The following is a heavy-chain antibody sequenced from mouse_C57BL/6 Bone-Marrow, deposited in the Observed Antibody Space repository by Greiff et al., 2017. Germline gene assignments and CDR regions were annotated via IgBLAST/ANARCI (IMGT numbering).Heavy chain of an antibody. Sequence: DVMLVESGGDLVKPGGSLKLSCAASGFTFSSYGMSWVRQTPDKRLEWVATISSGGSYTYYPDSVKGRFTISRNNAKNTLYLQMSSLKSEDTAMYCCARRTGYYWFAYWGQGTLVTVSA. V-gene: IGHV5-6*02. CDR1: GFTFSSYG. J-gene: IGHJ3*01. CDR2: ISSGGSYT. D-gene: IGHD2-3*01. CDR3: ARRTGYYWFAY.